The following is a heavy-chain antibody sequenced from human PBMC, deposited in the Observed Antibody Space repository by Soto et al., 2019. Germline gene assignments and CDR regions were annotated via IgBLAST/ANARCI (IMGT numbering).Heavy chain of an antibody. Sequence: EVQLLESGGGLVQPGGSLRLSCAASGFTFSFCAMSWVRQAPGKGLEWVSSIRGNNGDTYYADSVKGRFTISRDNSKNTLYLQMNSLRVEDTAVYYCAKGHSDSSYYFDYWGQGALVTVSS. J-gene: IGHJ4*02. CDR2: IRGNNGDT. V-gene: IGHV3-23*01. CDR3: AKGHSDSSYYFDY. CDR1: GFTFSFCA. D-gene: IGHD1-26*01.